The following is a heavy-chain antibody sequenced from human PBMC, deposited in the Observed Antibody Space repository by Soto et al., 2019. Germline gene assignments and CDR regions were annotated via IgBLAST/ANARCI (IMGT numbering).Heavy chain of an antibody. CDR1: GYTFTSYG. J-gene: IGHJ3*02. D-gene: IGHD3-3*01. V-gene: IGHV1-18*01. Sequence: ASVKVSCKASGYTFTSYGISWVRQAPGQGLEWMGWISAYNGNTNYAQKLQGRVTMTTDTSTSTAYMELRSLRSDDTAVYYCARDPGDGTIFGVVTDDAFDIWGQGTMVTVSS. CDR2: ISAYNGNT. CDR3: ARDPGDGTIFGVVTDDAFDI.